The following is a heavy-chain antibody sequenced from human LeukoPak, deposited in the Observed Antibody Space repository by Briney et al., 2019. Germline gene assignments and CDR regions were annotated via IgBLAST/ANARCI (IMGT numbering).Heavy chain of an antibody. CDR3: ARGGGSLDY. V-gene: IGHV6-1*01. CDR1: GDSVSSNSAA. J-gene: IGHJ4*02. D-gene: IGHD3-16*01. Sequence: SQTLSLTCAISGDSVSSNSAAWSWIRQSPSRGLEWLGRTYYRSKWHNDYAESVKSRISIKSDTTKNQFSLHLDSVTPEDTAAYYCARGGGSLDYWGQGTLVTVSS. CDR2: TYYRSKWHN.